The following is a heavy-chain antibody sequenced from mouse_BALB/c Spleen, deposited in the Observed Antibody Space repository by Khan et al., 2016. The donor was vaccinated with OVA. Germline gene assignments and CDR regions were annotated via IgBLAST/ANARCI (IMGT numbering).Heavy chain of an antibody. J-gene: IGHJ3*01. CDR2: IWSGGST. D-gene: IGHD2-14*01. CDR3: ARKSYMYDFTY. Sequence: QVQLKESGPGLVQPSQSLSITCTVSGFSLTTYGVHWVRQSPGKGLEWLGVIWSGGSTDDNAAFLSRLSISKDNSKSQVFFKMNSLQADDTAMYYCARKSYMYDFTYWGQGTLVTVSA. V-gene: IGHV2-2*01. CDR1: GFSLTTYG.